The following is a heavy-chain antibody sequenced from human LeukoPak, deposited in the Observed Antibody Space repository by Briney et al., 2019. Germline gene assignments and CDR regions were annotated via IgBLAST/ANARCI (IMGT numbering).Heavy chain of an antibody. J-gene: IGHJ6*02. V-gene: IGHV3-53*01. D-gene: IGHD1-26*01. CDR1: GPTVSSNY. CDR3: ARDYRIEGVTGYYYYGMDV. Sequence: PGGSRRLSCAVAGPTVSSNYMSWVRQAPGRGMEWVSVLYTGGSTYYADSVRGRFTISRDDSKNTLYLQMNSLRTQDTAVYYCARDYRIEGVTGYYYYGMDVWGQGTTVTVSS. CDR2: LYTGGST.